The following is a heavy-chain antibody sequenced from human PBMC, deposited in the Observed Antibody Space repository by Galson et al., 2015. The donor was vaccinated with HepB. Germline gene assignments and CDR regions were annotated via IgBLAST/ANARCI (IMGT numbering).Heavy chain of an antibody. J-gene: IGHJ4*02. Sequence: SETLSLTCTVSGGSIRSSSYYWGWIRQPPGKGLEWIGTFYYRESPYYNPSLKSRVTISEDSSKNQFSLKLTFVTAADTAVYYCARHILNTSAFFDYWGQGTPGRRLL. D-gene: IGHD3-10*01. V-gene: IGHV4-39*01. CDR2: FYYRESP. CDR3: ARHILNTSAFFDY. CDR1: GGSIRSSSYY.